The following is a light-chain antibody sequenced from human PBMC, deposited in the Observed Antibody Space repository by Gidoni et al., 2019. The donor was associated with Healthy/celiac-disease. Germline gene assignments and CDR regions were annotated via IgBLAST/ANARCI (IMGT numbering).Light chain of an antibody. J-gene: IGKJ1*01. V-gene: IGKV3-15*01. CDR3: QQYNNWPPT. CDR1: QSVSSN. Sequence: EIVMPQLPATLAVSSGERATLTCRASQSVSSNLAWYQQKPGQAPRLLIYGASTRATGIPARFSGSGSGTEFTLTISSLQSEDFAIYYCQQYNNWPPTFGQGTKVEIK. CDR2: GAS.